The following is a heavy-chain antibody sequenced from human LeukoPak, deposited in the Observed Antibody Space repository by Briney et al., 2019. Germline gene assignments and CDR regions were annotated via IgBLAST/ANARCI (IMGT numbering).Heavy chain of an antibody. CDR3: AREGLGYDGSGSYYDDAFDI. Sequence: ASVKVSCKASGYTFTSYDINWVRQATGQGLEWMGWMNPNSGNTGYAQKFQGRVTITRNTSISTAYMELSSLRSEDTAVYYCAREGLGYDGSGSYYDDAFDIWGQGTMVTVSS. CDR2: MNPNSGNT. J-gene: IGHJ3*02. D-gene: IGHD3-10*01. CDR1: GYTFTSYD. V-gene: IGHV1-8*01.